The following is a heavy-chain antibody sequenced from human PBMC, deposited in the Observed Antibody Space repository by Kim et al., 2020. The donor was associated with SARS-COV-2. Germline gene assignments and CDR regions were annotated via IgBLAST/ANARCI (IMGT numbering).Heavy chain of an antibody. D-gene: IGHD2-15*01. J-gene: IGHJ4*02. Sequence: NPSLKSRVTISVDTSKNQFSLKLSSVTAADTAVYYCARDYCSGGSCYLDYWGQGTLVTVSS. CDR3: ARDYCSGGSCYLDY. V-gene: IGHV4-61*02.